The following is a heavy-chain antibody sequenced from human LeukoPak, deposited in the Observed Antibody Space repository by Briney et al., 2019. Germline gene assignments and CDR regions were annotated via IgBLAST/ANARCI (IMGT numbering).Heavy chain of an antibody. D-gene: IGHD3-16*01. CDR1: GFTFGSSS. J-gene: IGHJ4*02. CDR3: ATRKCLGCQLFYLDY. CDR2: INQDGSET. V-gene: IGHV3-7*01. Sequence: PGGSLRLSCAAYGFTFGSSSMSWFRQAPGQGLQWVANINQDGSETYYVDSVKGQFTISRDNAKNSLYLQMDSLRADDSALYYCATRKCLGCQLFYLDYWGQGSLVTVSS.